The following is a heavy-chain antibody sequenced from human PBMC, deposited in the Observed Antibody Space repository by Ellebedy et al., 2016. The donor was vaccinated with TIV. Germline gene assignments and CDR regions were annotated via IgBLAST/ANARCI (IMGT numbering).Heavy chain of an antibody. CDR2: ISYDGSKR. V-gene: IGHV3-30*04. Sequence: GESLKISCAASGLPFTNYALHWVRQAPGKGLEWVTFISYDGSKRNYADSVRGRFTISRDNSENILYRQINSLRSEDTAVYYCATLSLAGTLDYWGHGTLVTVSS. CDR1: GLPFTNYA. J-gene: IGHJ4*01. CDR3: ATLSLAGTLDY. D-gene: IGHD6-19*01.